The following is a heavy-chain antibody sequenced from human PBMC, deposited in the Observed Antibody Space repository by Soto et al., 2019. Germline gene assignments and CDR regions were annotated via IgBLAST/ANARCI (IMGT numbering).Heavy chain of an antibody. CDR2: FYPTGKI. Sequence: QVQLQESGPGLVKPSETLSLTCTVSGGSINSYYWCWVRQPAGKGLEWIGRFYPTGKIKYSPSLKSRLTMSADTSSNQFSLNLTSVTAADTAVYYCARCGLDYGMDVWGQGTTVTVSS. CDR3: ARCGLDYGMDV. J-gene: IGHJ6*02. D-gene: IGHD3-16*01. CDR1: GGSINSYY. V-gene: IGHV4-4*07.